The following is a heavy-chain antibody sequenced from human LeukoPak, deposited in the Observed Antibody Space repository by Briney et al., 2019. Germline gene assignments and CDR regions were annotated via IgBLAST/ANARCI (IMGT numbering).Heavy chain of an antibody. Sequence: GGSLRLSCAASGFTVSSDYMSWVRQAPGKGLEWVSVIYSGGSTYYADSVKGRFTISRDNSKSTLYLQMNSLRAEDTAVYYCARGPDYYGSGSYYNGKDLDYWGQGTLVTVSS. J-gene: IGHJ4*02. CDR2: IYSGGST. D-gene: IGHD3-10*01. CDR3: ARGPDYYGSGSYYNGKDLDY. V-gene: IGHV3-53*01. CDR1: GFTVSSDY.